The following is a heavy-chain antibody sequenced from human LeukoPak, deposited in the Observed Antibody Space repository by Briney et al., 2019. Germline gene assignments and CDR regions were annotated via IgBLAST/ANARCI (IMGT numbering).Heavy chain of an antibody. CDR3: ARHEFKSRRTSPAAGFDY. D-gene: IGHD2-2*01. CDR1: GGSISSSRYY. CDR2: IYYSGST. Sequence: PSETLSFTCTVSGGSISSSRYYWGWIRQPPGKGLEWIGSIYYSGSTYYNPSLKSRVTISVDTSKNQFSLKLSSVTAADTAVYYCARHEFKSRRTSPAAGFDYWGQGTLVTVSS. J-gene: IGHJ4*02. V-gene: IGHV4-39*01.